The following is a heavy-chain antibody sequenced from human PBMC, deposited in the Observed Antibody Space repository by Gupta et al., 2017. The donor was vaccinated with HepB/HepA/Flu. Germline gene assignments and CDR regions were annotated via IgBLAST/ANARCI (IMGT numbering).Heavy chain of an antibody. V-gene: IGHV4-39*01. CDR1: GGSISSTNYY. J-gene: IGHJ4*02. CDR2: IYYSGST. CDR3: ARQGNYYGSGEDYFDY. Sequence: QLQLQESVPGLVKPSETLSLTCTVSGGSISSTNYYWGWIRQPPGKGLEWIGSIYYSGSTYYNPSLKSQFTISVDTSRNQFSLKLSSVTAADTAIYYCARQGNYYGSGEDYFDYWGQGTLVTVSS. D-gene: IGHD3-10*01.